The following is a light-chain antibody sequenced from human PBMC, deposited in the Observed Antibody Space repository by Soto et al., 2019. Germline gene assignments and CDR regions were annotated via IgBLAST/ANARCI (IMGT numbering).Light chain of an antibody. Sequence: EIVLTQSPATLSLSPGERATLSCRASRSFASSYLAWYQHKPDQPPRLLIYAASSRATGIPDRFIGRGSGTDFTLTISRLDSDDSAVYYCHHYDISLPYTFAQGTKVDIK. CDR2: AAS. J-gene: IGKJ2*01. CDR3: HHYDISLPYT. V-gene: IGKV3-20*01. CDR1: RSFASSY.